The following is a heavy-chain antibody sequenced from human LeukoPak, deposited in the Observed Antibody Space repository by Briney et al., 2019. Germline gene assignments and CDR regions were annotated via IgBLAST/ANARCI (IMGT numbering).Heavy chain of an antibody. CDR1: GYSISSGYY. J-gene: IGHJ4*02. CDR2: IYHSGST. Sequence: SETLSLTCAVSGYSISSGYYWGWIRQPPGKGLEWIGSIYHSGSTYYNPSLKSRVTISVDTSKNQFSLKLSSVTAADTAVYYCARHPVLRYFDYWGQGTLVTVSS. D-gene: IGHD3-9*01. V-gene: IGHV4-38-2*01. CDR3: ARHPVLRYFDY.